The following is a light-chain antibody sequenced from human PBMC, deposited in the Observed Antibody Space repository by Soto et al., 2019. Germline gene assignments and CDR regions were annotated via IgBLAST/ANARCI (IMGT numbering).Light chain of an antibody. J-gene: IGKJ4*01. CDR2: DAS. Sequence: EIVLTQSPATLSLSPGERATLSCRASQSVTTYLAWYQQKPGQAPRLLMYDASIMATGIPARFSGSGSGTDFTLTISSLEPEDFAVYYCQQRSIWPLTFGGGTKVEIK. CDR3: QQRSIWPLT. V-gene: IGKV3-11*01. CDR1: QSVTTY.